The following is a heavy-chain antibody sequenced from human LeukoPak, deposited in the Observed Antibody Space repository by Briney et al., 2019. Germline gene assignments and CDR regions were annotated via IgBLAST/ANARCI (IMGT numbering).Heavy chain of an antibody. Sequence: SQTLSLTCTVSSDSMRSGSYYWSWVRQPAGKGLEWIGRIYTSGSTKYNPSLKSRVSMSVDTSKNQFSLKLTSVTAADTAVYYCATEYGSSWTYWYFDLWGRGTLVTVSS. CDR2: IYTSGST. CDR3: ATEYGSSWTYWYFDL. V-gene: IGHV4-61*02. J-gene: IGHJ2*01. D-gene: IGHD6-13*01. CDR1: SDSMRSGSYY.